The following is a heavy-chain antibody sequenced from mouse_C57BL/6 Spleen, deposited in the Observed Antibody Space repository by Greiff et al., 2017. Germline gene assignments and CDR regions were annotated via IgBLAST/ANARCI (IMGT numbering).Heavy chain of an antibody. J-gene: IGHJ2*01. CDR1: GFNIKDDY. V-gene: IGHV14-4*01. CDR3: TAYYSPY. D-gene: IGHD1-1*01. CDR2: IDPENGST. Sequence: VQLQQSGAELVRPGASVKLSCTASGFNIKDDYMHWVKQRPEQGLEWIGWIDPENGSTEYASKFQGKATITADKSSNTAYLQLSSLTSEDTAVYYCTAYYSPYWGQGTTLTVSS.